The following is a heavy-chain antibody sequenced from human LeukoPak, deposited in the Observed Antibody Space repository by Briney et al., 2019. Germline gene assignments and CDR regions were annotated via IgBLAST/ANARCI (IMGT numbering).Heavy chain of an antibody. Sequence: SETLSLTCTVSGGSISSSNHYWDWVRQPPGKGLEWIAGIYSTGITYYNPSLKSRVTISVDTSKNQFSLKLISVTAADTAVYYCARVLTTVTTSDYWGQGTLVTVSS. V-gene: IGHV4-39*01. CDR1: GGSISSSNHY. J-gene: IGHJ4*02. D-gene: IGHD4-17*01. CDR2: IYSTGIT. CDR3: ARVLTTVTTSDY.